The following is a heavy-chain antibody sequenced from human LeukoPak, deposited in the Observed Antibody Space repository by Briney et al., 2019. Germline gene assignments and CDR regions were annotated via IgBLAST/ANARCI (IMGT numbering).Heavy chain of an antibody. D-gene: IGHD3-9*01. CDR1: GFTVSSNH. J-gene: IGHJ4*02. CDR3: AREILSGYSDY. V-gene: IGHV3-53*01. Sequence: GGSLRLSCAASGFTVSSNHMSWVRQAPGKGLEWVSVIYGGGTTYYADSVKGRFTISRDNSKNILYLQMNYLTAEDTAVYYCAREILSGYSDYWGQGTLVTVSS. CDR2: IYGGGTT.